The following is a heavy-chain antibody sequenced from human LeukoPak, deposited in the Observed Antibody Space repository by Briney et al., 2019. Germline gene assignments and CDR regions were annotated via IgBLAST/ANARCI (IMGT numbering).Heavy chain of an antibody. J-gene: IGHJ4*02. D-gene: IGHD5-18*01. CDR2: IWYDGSNK. CDR1: GFTFSSYG. V-gene: IGHV3-33*01. Sequence: GGSLRLPCAASGFTFSSYGMHWVRQAPGKGLEWVAVIWYDGSNKYYADSVKGRFTISRDNSKNTLYLQMNSLRAEDTAVYYCARGGQRGYSYGYLDYWGQGTLVTVSS. CDR3: ARGGQRGYSYGYLDY.